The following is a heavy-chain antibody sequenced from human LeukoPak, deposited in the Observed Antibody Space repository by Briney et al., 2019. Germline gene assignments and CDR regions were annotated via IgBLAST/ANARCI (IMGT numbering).Heavy chain of an antibody. CDR3: ARGYYDSSGSSNPFDR. D-gene: IGHD3-22*01. Sequence: SETLFLTCSVSGVSISTSYWSWLRQPPGKGLEWIAYIHTRGSTNYNPSLNGRVTVSADASKNQFSLTLNSVTAADTAVYYCARGYYDSSGSSNPFDRWGQGSLVTVSS. V-gene: IGHV4-4*08. CDR2: IHTRGST. CDR1: GVSISTSY. J-gene: IGHJ4*02.